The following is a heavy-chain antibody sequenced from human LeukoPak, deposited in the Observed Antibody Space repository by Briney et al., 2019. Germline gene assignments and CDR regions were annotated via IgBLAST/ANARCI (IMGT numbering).Heavy chain of an antibody. Sequence: GGSLRLSCAASGFTFSNYDMHWVRQAPGKGLEWVSVIGTAGNTYYLVSVKGRFTISRENAKNSLYLQMNSLRAGDTAIYYCARSKSYSSGWTDFDYWGQGTLVTVSS. V-gene: IGHV3-13*01. CDR2: IGTAGNT. CDR1: GFTFSNYD. D-gene: IGHD6-19*01. J-gene: IGHJ4*02. CDR3: ARSKSYSSGWTDFDY.